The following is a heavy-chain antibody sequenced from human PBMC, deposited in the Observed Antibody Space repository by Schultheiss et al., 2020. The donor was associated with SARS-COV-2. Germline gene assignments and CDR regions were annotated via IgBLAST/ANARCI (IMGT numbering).Heavy chain of an antibody. D-gene: IGHD4/OR15-4a*01. V-gene: IGHV3-48*01. CDR1: GFTFSSYS. CDR2: ISSSSSTI. CDR3: ARDRFRVLTPEFSPHY. J-gene: IGHJ4*02. Sequence: GGSLRLSCAASGFTFSSYSMNWVRQAPGKGLEWVSYISSSSSTIYYADSVKGRFTISRDNAKNSLYLQMNSLRAEDTAVHYCARDRFRVLTPEFSPHYWGQGTLVTVPS.